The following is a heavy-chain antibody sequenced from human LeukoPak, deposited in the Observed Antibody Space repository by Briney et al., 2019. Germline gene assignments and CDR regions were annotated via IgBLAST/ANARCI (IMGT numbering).Heavy chain of an antibody. Sequence: PSETLSLTCTVSGGSISSYYWSWIRQPPGKGLEWIGYIYYSGSTNYNPSLKSRVTISVDTSKNQFSLKLSSVTAADTAVYYCARAGYDFWSGYTVDYWGQGTLVTVSS. CDR3: ARAGYDFWSGYTVDY. CDR1: GGSISSYY. V-gene: IGHV4-59*01. D-gene: IGHD3-3*01. CDR2: IYYSGST. J-gene: IGHJ4*02.